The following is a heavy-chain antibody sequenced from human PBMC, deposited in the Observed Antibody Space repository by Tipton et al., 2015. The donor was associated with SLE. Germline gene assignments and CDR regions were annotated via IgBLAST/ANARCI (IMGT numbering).Heavy chain of an antibody. V-gene: IGHV4-59*11. Sequence: LRLSCTVSGRSISDHYWSWIRQPPGKGLECLGYVLYSGSSDFYRAHYSPSLMSRVIISVDSSKNQFSLRLTSVTAADTAVYYCAKYFYDATGYQSVDSWGQGALVTVSS. CDR1: GRSISDHY. D-gene: IGHD3-22*01. CDR3: AKYFYDATGYQSVDS. CDR2: VLYSG. J-gene: IGHJ4*02.